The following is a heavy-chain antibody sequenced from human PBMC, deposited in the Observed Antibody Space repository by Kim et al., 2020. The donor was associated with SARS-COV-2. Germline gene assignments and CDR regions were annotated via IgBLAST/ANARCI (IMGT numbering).Heavy chain of an antibody. V-gene: IGHV3-74*01. Sequence: GGSLRLSCAASGFTFSDFWMYWLRQAPGKGPVYISRLNPDGTITDYADSVRGRLTISRDNAKNTLYLQMNSLRVEDTAVYYCVRDWGHWGQGALVTVSS. D-gene: IGHD3-16*01. CDR2: LNPDGTIT. J-gene: IGHJ4*02. CDR3: VRDWGH. CDR1: GFTFSDFW.